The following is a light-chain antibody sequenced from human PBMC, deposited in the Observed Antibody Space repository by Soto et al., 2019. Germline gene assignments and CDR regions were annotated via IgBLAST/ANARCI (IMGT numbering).Light chain of an antibody. CDR1: SSDVGDYDY. J-gene: IGLJ3*02. Sequence: QSVLTQPASVSGSPGQSITISCTGTSSDVGDYDYVSWYQQHPGKAPKLMISDVTSRPSGVSNRFSGSKSGNTASLTISGLQAEDEADYYCSSYTSSSTWVFGGGTKLTVL. CDR2: DVT. V-gene: IGLV2-14*01. CDR3: SSYTSSSTWV.